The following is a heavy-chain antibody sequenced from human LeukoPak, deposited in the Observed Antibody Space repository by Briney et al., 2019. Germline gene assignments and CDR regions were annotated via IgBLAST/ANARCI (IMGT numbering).Heavy chain of an antibody. CDR3: ASRVVPAAPLLP. CDR1: GYTFTGYY. D-gene: IGHD2-2*01. Sequence: ASVKVSCKASGYTFTGYYMHWVRQAPGQGLEWVGWINPNSGGTNYAQKFQGRFTMTRDTSISTAYMELSRLRSDDTAVYYCASRVVPAAPLLPWGQGTLVTVSS. V-gene: IGHV1-2*02. J-gene: IGHJ5*02. CDR2: INPNSGGT.